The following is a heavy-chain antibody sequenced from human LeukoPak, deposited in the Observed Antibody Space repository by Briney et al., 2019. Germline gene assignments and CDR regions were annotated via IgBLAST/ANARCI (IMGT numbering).Heavy chain of an antibody. J-gene: IGHJ3*02. CDR2: IYPGDSDT. CDR3: ARRGITYYYDSSGSFAFDI. D-gene: IGHD3-22*01. Sequence: GESLKISCKGSGYSFTSYWIGWVRQMPGKGLEWMGIIYPGDSDTRYSPSFQGQVTISADKSISTAYLQWSSLKASDTAMYYCARRGITYYYDSSGSFAFDIWGQGTMVTVSS. V-gene: IGHV5-51*01. CDR1: GYSFTSYW.